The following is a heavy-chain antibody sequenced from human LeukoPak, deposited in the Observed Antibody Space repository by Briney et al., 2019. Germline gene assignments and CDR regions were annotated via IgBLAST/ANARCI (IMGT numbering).Heavy chain of an antibody. Sequence: GESLKISCKGSGYSSTSYWIGWVRLMPGKGLEWMGIIYPGDSDTRYSPSFQGPVTISADKSISTAYLQWSSLKASDPAMYYCARTLDSSGYYPSWFDPWGQGTLVTVSS. CDR3: ARTLDSSGYYPSWFDP. CDR2: IYPGDSDT. J-gene: IGHJ5*02. CDR1: GYSSTSYW. V-gene: IGHV5-51*01. D-gene: IGHD3-22*01.